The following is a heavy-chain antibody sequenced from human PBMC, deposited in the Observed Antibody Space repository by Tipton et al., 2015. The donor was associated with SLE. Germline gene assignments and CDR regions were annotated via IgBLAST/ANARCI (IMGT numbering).Heavy chain of an antibody. Sequence: TLSLTCVVYGGSFSGHTWTWVRQPPGQGLEWIGDINHSGGTNYTPSLKNRVTISVDTSKNQFSLKLSSVTAADTADYYCATTYCAGDCPTGASWVRFYYQMDVWGKGTTVTVSS. CDR2: INHSGGT. D-gene: IGHD2-21*01. CDR1: GGSFSGHT. J-gene: IGHJ6*03. V-gene: IGHV4-34*01. CDR3: ATTYCAGDCPTGASWVRFYYQMDV.